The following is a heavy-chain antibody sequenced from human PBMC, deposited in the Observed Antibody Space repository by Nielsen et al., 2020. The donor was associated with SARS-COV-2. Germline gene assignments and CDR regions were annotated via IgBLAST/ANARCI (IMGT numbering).Heavy chain of an antibody. CDR1: GFTFDEHA. Sequence: SLKISCAASGFTFDEHAMHWVRQAPGKGLEWVSGISWNSGRIGYADSVKGRFTISRDNAKNSLYLEMNSLRTEDTALYYCVKENYDSSGYYSASYFQHWGQGTLVTVS. V-gene: IGHV3-9*01. J-gene: IGHJ1*01. CDR3: VKENYDSSGYYSASYFQH. D-gene: IGHD3-22*01. CDR2: ISWNSGRI.